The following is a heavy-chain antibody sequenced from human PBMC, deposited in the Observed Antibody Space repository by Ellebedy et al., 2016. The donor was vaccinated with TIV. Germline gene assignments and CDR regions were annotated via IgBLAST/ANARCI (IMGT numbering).Heavy chain of an antibody. D-gene: IGHD2-21*01. CDR2: IFPGDSDV. CDR3: ARLKGTAFPP. CDR1: GYSFTSYW. J-gene: IGHJ5*02. V-gene: IGHV5-51*01. Sequence: GESLKISCKGSGYSFTSYWVGWVRQTPGKGLEWMGIIFPGDSDVRYSPSFQGQVTISADKSINTAYLQWSSLKASDSGTYYCARLKGTAFPPWGQGTLVTVSS.